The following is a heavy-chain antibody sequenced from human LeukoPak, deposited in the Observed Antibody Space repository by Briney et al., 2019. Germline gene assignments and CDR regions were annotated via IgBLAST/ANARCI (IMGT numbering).Heavy chain of an antibody. J-gene: IGHJ4*02. CDR3: AIDSSGYTYYFDY. Sequence: GGSLRLSCAASGFAFSDYWMTWVRQAPGKGLEWVANIKQDGSEKYLVDSVKGRFTISRDNAKGSLYLQMNSMRAEDTAVYYCAIDSSGYTYYFDYWGQGTLVTVSS. CDR2: IKQDGSEK. V-gene: IGHV3-7*03. D-gene: IGHD3-22*01. CDR1: GFAFSDYW.